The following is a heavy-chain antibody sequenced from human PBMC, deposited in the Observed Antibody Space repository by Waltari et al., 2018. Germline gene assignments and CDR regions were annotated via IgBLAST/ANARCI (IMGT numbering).Heavy chain of an antibody. J-gene: IGHJ4*02. CDR2: ISYDGGNK. CDR1: GFIFISYA. CDR3: ARDSAAVTHIGSGFDH. V-gene: IGHV3-30-3*01. Sequence: QVQLVESGGGVVQPGRSLRLSCGASGFIFISYAMHWVRQAPGKGLEWVAVISYDGGNKYYTDSVKGRFTISRDNSKNTVYLQMNSLRPEDTAVYYCARDSAAVTHIGSGFDHWGQGTLVTVSS. D-gene: IGHD4-17*01.